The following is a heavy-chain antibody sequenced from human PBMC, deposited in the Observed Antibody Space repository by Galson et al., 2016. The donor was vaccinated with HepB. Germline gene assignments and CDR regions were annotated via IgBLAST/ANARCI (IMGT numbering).Heavy chain of an antibody. J-gene: IGHJ4*02. CDR3: TRGVTPGD. CDR2: IKQDGSEK. CDR1: GFTFSSYA. V-gene: IGHV3-7*03. Sequence: SLRLSCAASGFTFSSYAMSWIRQAPGKGLEWVANIKQDGSEKNYVDSVKGRFTISRDNMKNSLLLQMHSLRADDTAMYYCTRGVTPGDLGQGTLVAVSS. D-gene: IGHD4-23*01.